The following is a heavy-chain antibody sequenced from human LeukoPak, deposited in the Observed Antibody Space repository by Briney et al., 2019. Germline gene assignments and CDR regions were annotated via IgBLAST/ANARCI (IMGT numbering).Heavy chain of an antibody. CDR3: ARGYHNGWTHIAGFDS. Sequence: GGSLRLSCAASGFTFSNAWMSWVRQAPGKGLEWVSHITSSGGSTYYADSVQGRFAISRDNAKNSLFLLMNSLRAEDSAVYYCARGYHNGWTHIAGFDSWGQGTLVTVSS. J-gene: IGHJ4*02. V-gene: IGHV3-11*04. CDR2: ITSSGGST. D-gene: IGHD6-19*01. CDR1: GFTFSNAW.